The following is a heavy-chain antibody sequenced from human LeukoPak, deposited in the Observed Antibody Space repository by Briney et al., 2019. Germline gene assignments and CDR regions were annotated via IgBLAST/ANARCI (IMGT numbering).Heavy chain of an antibody. J-gene: IGHJ4*02. CDR1: GFTFSSYG. CDR2: ISYDGSNE. D-gene: IGHD3-22*01. V-gene: IGHV3-30*18. CDR3: AKDGCDSSGAYIDH. Sequence: GGSLRLSCAASGFTFSSYGMHWVRQAPGKGLEWVAAISYDGSNEYYADSVKGRFTISRDNSKNTLYLQMNSLRAEDTAVYNCAKDGCDSSGAYIDHWGQGTLVTVSS.